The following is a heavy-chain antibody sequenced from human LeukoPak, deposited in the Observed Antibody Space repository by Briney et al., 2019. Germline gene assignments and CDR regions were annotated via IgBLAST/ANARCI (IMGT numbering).Heavy chain of an antibody. V-gene: IGHV3-21*01. CDR1: GFSFTSYA. J-gene: IGHJ4*02. CDR2: ISSSSSYI. Sequence: GGSLRLSCAASGFSFTSYAMSWVRQAPGKGLEWVSSISSSSSYIYYADSVKGRFTISRDNAKNSLHLQMNSLRAEDTAVYYCARGGDVLYYWGQGTLVTVSS. CDR3: ARGGDVLYY.